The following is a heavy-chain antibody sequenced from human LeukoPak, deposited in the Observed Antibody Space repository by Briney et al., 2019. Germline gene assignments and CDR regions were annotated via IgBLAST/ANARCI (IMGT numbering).Heavy chain of an antibody. Sequence: VASVKVSCKASGYTFTSYGISWVRQAPGQGLEWMGWISAYNGNTNYAQKLQGRVTMTTDTSTSTAYMELRSLRSDDTAVYYCARDRREDYDSSSGYWGQGTLVTVSS. D-gene: IGHD3-22*01. CDR3: ARDRREDYDSSSGY. J-gene: IGHJ4*02. CDR2: ISAYNGNT. V-gene: IGHV1-18*01. CDR1: GYTFTSYG.